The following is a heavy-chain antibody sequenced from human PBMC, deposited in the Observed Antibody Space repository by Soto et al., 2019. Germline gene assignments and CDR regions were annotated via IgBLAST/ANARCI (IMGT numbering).Heavy chain of an antibody. CDR3: TRDPGIAAPGRGLGDY. CDR1: GYTFTTYG. V-gene: IGHV1-18*01. J-gene: IGHJ4*02. CDR2: IDTYTGNT. Sequence: QIQLVQSGAEVKKPGASVKVSCKASGYTFTTYGISWVRQAPGQGLEWMGWIDTYTGNTQYGQQLQDRVTMTTDTSTSTAYMEMRSLRSDDTARYYCTRDPGIAAPGRGLGDYWGQGTLVTVSS. D-gene: IGHD6-13*01.